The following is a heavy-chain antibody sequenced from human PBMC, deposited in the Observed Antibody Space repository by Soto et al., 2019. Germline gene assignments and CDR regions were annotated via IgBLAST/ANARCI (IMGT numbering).Heavy chain of an antibody. CDR1: GDSIRDGGYY. V-gene: IGHV4-31*03. CDR3: AKDPSPQPIPAVTPGWFDP. Sequence: PAETLSLTCTVSGDSIRDGGYYWAWIRQRPGKGLEWMGYIYFTGKTNYNPSLENRLTMSVDMSRRQLYLRLTSETAADTAVYFCAKDPSPQPIPAVTPGWFDPWGQGISVTVSS. J-gene: IGHJ5*02. CDR2: IYFTGKT. D-gene: IGHD4-4*01.